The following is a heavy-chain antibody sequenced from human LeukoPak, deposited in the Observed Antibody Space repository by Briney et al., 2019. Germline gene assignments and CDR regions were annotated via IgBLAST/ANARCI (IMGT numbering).Heavy chain of an antibody. CDR2: MNPNSGHT. CDR3: ARSIVGVRKRNDY. CDR1: GYTFTSYD. V-gene: IGHV1-8*01. Sequence: GASVKVSCKASGYTFTSYDIIWVRQASGQGLEWMGWMNPNSGHTGYAQKFQGRVTVTRTTSISTAYMELTSLTSEDSAVYYCARSIVGVRKRNDYWGQGTLVTVSS. J-gene: IGHJ4*02. D-gene: IGHD1-26*01.